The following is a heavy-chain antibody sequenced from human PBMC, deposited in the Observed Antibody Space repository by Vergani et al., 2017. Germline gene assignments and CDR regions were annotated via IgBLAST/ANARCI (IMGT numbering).Heavy chain of an antibody. J-gene: IGHJ4*02. CDR2: INPYSGAT. CDR3: ARDFRVDVTAEFEY. D-gene: IGHD3-3*01. CDR1: GYSFTAFH. V-gene: IGHV1-2*02. Sequence: QVQLVQSGTEMTKSGASVRVSCTTSGYSFTAFHIHWVRQAPGQGLQWLGWINPYSGATAYGQEFQGRVTMTWDTSISTAYLNFNRVTSADTAMYFCARDFRVDVTAEFEYWGQGTLVIASS.